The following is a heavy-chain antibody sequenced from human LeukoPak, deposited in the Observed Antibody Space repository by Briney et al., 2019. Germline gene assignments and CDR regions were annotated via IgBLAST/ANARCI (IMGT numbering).Heavy chain of an antibody. CDR2: IIPIIGTA. V-gene: IGHV1-69*01. CDR1: GGTFSSYA. D-gene: IGHD6-6*01. J-gene: IGHJ3*02. Sequence: SVKVSCKASGGTFSSYAISWVRQAPGQGLEWMGGIIPIIGTANYAQKFQGRVTITADESTSTAYMELSSLRSEDTAVYYCARAKYSSSRKTGDAFDIWGQGTMVTVSS. CDR3: ARAKYSSSRKTGDAFDI.